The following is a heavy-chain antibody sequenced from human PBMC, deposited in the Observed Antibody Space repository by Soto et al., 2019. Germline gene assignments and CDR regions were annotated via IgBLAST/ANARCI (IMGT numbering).Heavy chain of an antibody. V-gene: IGHV1-18*01. Sequence: ASVKVSCKASGYTFTNYGITWVRQAPGQGLEWMGGIGAYNGDTHYTQRLQGRVTMTRDTSTSTVYMELSSLRSEDTAVYYCARSRVGLVGATTKVYYYYYGMDVWGQGTTVTVSS. CDR3: ARSRVGLVGATTKVYYYYYGMDV. D-gene: IGHD1-26*01. CDR2: IGAYNGDT. J-gene: IGHJ6*02. CDR1: GYTFTNYG.